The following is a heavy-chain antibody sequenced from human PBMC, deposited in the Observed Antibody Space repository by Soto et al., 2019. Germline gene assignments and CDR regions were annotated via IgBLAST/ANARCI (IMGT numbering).Heavy chain of an antibody. CDR1: GFSFSTYG. CDR2: IWYDGSNK. J-gene: IGHJ4*02. D-gene: IGHD3-16*01. V-gene: IGHV3-33*01. CDR3: ARAVGPFDY. Sequence: QVQLVESGGGVVQPGRSLRLSCAASGFSFSTYGMHWVRQAPGKGLEWVAVIWYDGSNKYYGDSVKGRFTISRDNSKNTLYLQINSLRAEDTAVYYCARAVGPFDYWGQGTLVTVSS.